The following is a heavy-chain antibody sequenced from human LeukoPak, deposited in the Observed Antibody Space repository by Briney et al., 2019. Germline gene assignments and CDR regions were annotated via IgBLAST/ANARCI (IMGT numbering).Heavy chain of an antibody. D-gene: IGHD2-8*01. CDR2: IYYTGST. CDR3: TAEKNGSPHY. CDR1: RGSLSSSTYY. J-gene: IGHJ4*02. Sequence: SETLSLTCTVSRGSLSSSTYYWIWVRQPPGKGLEWIASIYYTGSTYYNPSLKSRVTISLDRSKNEFFLTMTSVTAADTAVYFCTAEKNGSPHYWGQGTQVTVSS. V-gene: IGHV4-39*07.